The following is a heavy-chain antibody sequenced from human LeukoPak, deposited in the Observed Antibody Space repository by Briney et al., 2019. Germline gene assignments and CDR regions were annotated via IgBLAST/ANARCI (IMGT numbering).Heavy chain of an antibody. D-gene: IGHD3-9*01. CDR2: IKQDGIEK. Sequence: QTGGSLRLSCAASGFNLSNHWMIWVRQAPGKGLECVANIKQDGIEKYYLDSVKGRFTISRDNAKNSVYLQMNSLRVEDTAVYYCVRDRHDILTGYNDAFDIWGQGTMVTVSS. J-gene: IGHJ3*02. CDR3: VRDRHDILTGYNDAFDI. CDR1: GFNLSNHW. V-gene: IGHV3-7*01.